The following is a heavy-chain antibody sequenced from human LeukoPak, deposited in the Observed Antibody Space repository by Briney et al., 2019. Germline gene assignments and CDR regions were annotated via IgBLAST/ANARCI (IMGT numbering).Heavy chain of an antibody. CDR2: ISAIGGRT. Sequence: GGSLRLSCAASGFTFSNYAMSWVRQPPGKGLEWVSGISAIGGRTYYADSVKGRFTISRDKSKNTLYLQMNSLRVEDTALYYCGKDANGDYVGAFDIWGQGTMVIVSS. CDR1: GFTFSNYA. CDR3: GKDANGDYVGAFDI. J-gene: IGHJ3*02. D-gene: IGHD3-16*01. V-gene: IGHV3-23*01.